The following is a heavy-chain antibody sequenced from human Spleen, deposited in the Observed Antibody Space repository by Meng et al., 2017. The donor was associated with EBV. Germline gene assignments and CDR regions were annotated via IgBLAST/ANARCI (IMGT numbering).Heavy chain of an antibody. CDR1: DDYVSSSKYY. V-gene: IGHV4-39*07. CDR3: AREMKTAAVFDP. D-gene: IGHD6-13*01. J-gene: IGHJ5*02. CDR2: IYYSGST. Sequence: QGRGQGLVCLSETLSLTCSVSDDYVSSSKYYCGWLRPPPGKRLEWIGSIYYSGSTYYNPSFNSRVTISVDTFKNQFSLKLSSVTAADTALYYWAREMKTAAVFDPWGQGSLVTVSS.